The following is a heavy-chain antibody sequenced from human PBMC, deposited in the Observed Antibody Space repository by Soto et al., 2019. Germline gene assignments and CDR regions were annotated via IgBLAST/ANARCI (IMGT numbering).Heavy chain of an antibody. J-gene: IGHJ3*02. CDR2: IIPIFGTA. CDR3: ARTTLNYDFWSGHDAFEI. D-gene: IGHD3-3*01. Sequence: SVKVSCKASGGTFSSYAISWVRQAPGQGLEWMGGIIPIFGTANYAQKFQGRVTITRDTSTSTAYMELSSLRSEDTAVYYCARTTLNYDFWSGHDAFEIWGQGTMVTVSS. V-gene: IGHV1-69*05. CDR1: GGTFSSYA.